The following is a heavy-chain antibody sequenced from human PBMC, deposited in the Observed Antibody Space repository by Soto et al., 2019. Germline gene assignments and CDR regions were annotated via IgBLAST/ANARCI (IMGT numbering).Heavy chain of an antibody. D-gene: IGHD3-22*01. CDR3: VHRGRSSGCGRDNWFDP. CDR1: GFSLTTSPVA. Sequence: QITLKESGPTLVKPTQTLTLTCTFSGFSLTTSPVAVGWIRQPPGKALEWLAIIYWDDSTHYFPYLNSRLTIAKDTYENQVLLIMTNMHPVDTATYYCVHRGRSSGCGRDNWFDPWGQGTLVTVSS. J-gene: IGHJ5*02. V-gene: IGHV2-5*02. CDR2: IYWDDST.